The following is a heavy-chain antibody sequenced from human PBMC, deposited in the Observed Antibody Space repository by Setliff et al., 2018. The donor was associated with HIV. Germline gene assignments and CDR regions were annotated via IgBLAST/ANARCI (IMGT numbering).Heavy chain of an antibody. J-gene: IGHJ4*02. D-gene: IGHD2-15*01. CDR3: ARDDIGYCTGGSCSLFDF. Sequence: PGGSLRLSCAASGFTFSTYWMTWVRQAPGKGLEWVANIMQDGSVNYYVDSVKGRFTISRDNAKNSLFLQMNSLRAEDTAVYYCARDDIGYCTGGSCSLFDFWGQGTPVNVSS. V-gene: IGHV3-7*03. CDR1: GFTFSTYW. CDR2: IMQDGSVN.